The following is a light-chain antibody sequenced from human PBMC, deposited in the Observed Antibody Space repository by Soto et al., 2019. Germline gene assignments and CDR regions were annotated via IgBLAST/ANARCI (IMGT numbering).Light chain of an antibody. CDR2: LNSDGSH. Sequence: QPVLTQSPSASASLGASVKLTCTLSSGHSSYAIAWHQQQPEKGPRFLMKLNSDGSHSKGDGIPDRFSGSSSGAERYLTISSLRSEDEADYYCQTWGTGIHVLFGGGTKLTVL. CDR1: SGHSSYA. J-gene: IGLJ2*01. V-gene: IGLV4-69*01. CDR3: QTWGTGIHVL.